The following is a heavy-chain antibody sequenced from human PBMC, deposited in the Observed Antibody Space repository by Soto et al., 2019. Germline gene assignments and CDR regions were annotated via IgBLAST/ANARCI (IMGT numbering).Heavy chain of an antibody. CDR2: ISSSSSYI. D-gene: IGHD3-10*01. CDR1: GFTFSSYS. CDR3: ARGVWFGESPQQGPYYMDV. Sequence: GGSLRLSCAASGFTFSSYSMNWVRQAPGKGLEWVSSISSSSSYIYSADSVKGRFTISRDNAKNSLYLQMNSLRAEDTAVYYCARGVWFGESPQQGPYYMDVWGKGTTVTVSS. J-gene: IGHJ6*03. V-gene: IGHV3-21*01.